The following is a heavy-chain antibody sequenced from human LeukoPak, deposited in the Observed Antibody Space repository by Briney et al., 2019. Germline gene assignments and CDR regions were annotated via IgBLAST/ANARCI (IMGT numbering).Heavy chain of an antibody. J-gene: IGHJ4*02. CDR1: GFTFSNSP. V-gene: IGHV3-23*01. Sequence: PGGSLRLSCAASGFTFSNSPMSWARQAPGKGLEWVSGISGGGGTSYYAESLKGRFTISRDNSKHTLYLQMNSLRAEDTAVYYCAKDRTSSPGAYWGQGTLVTVSS. CDR2: ISGGGGTS. D-gene: IGHD6-6*01. CDR3: AKDRTSSPGAY.